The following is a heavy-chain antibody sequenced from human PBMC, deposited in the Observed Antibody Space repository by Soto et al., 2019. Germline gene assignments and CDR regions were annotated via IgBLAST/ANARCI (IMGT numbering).Heavy chain of an antibody. V-gene: IGHV3-30-3*01. CDR2: ISYDGSNK. CDR1: GFTFSSYA. Sequence: GGSLRLSCAASGFTFSSYAMHWVRQAPGKGLEWVAVISYDGSNKYYADSVKGRFTISRDNSKNTLYLQMNSLRAEDTAVYYCARGVGPRPQLDYFDYWGQGTLVTVSS. J-gene: IGHJ4*02. D-gene: IGHD6-13*01. CDR3: ARGVGPRPQLDYFDY.